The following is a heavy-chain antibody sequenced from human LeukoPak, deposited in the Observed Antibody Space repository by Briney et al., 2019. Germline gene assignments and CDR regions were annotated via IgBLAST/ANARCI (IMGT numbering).Heavy chain of an antibody. V-gene: IGHV4-38-2*02. CDR3: ARDFWSLAGPLLWFGELFDY. CDR2: IYHSGST. D-gene: IGHD3-10*01. CDR1: GYSISSGYY. J-gene: IGHJ4*02. Sequence: SETLSLTCAVSGYSISSGYYWGWIRPPPGKGLEWIGSIYHSGSTYFKPSLKSRVTISVDTSKNQFSLKLSSVTAADTAVYYCARDFWSLAGPLLWFGELFDYWGQGTLVTVSS.